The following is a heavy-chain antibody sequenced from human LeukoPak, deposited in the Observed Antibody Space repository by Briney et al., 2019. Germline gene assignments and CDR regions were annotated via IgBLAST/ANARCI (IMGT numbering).Heavy chain of an antibody. V-gene: IGHV3-23*01. J-gene: IGHJ4*02. D-gene: IGHD3-10*01. CDR1: GFTFSSYA. Sequence: GGSLRLSCAASGFTFSSYAMSWVRQAPGKGLEWVSAISGSGGSTYYAGSVKGRFTISRDNAKNSLYLQMNSLRAEDTAVYYCARGRVRGAFDYWGQGTLVTVSS. CDR2: ISGSGGST. CDR3: ARGRVRGAFDY.